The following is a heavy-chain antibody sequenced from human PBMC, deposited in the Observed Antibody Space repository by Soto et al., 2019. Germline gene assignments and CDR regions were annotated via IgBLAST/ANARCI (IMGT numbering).Heavy chain of an antibody. CDR3: ASITMIVGGATQGMDV. CDR1: GGSISSGGYY. Sequence: QVQLQESGPGLVKPSQTLSLTCTVSGGSISSGGYYWSWIRQHPGKGLEWIGYIYYSGSTYYNPSLKSRVTISVDTSKNQFSLKLSSVTAADTAVYYCASITMIVGGATQGMDVWGQGTTVTVSS. CDR2: IYYSGST. V-gene: IGHV4-31*03. D-gene: IGHD3-22*01. J-gene: IGHJ6*02.